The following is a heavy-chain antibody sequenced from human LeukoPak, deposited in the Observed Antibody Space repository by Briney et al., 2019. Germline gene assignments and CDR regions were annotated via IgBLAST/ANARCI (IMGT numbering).Heavy chain of an antibody. CDR3: ARVSRFYFDY. CDR1: GYIFTSYG. CDR2: TSAYNGNT. V-gene: IGHV1-18*01. J-gene: IGHJ4*02. Sequence: ASVKVSCKASGYIFTSYGIAWVRQAPGQGLEWMGWTSAYNGNTNYAQKFQGRVTMTTDTSTRTAYMELRSLRSDDTAVYYCARVSRFYFDYWGQGTLVTVSS.